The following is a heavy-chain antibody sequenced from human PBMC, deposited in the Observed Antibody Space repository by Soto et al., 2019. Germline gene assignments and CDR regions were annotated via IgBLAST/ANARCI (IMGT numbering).Heavy chain of an antibody. V-gene: IGHV4-59*01. CDR3: ARGVATIGP. Sequence: QVQLQESGPRLVKPSETLSLTCTVSGDSISSYYWCWIRQPPGKGLEWIGYIYYSGSTNYNPSLTSRVTISVDTPKSQFSLKLTSVTAADTAVYYCARGVATIGPWGQGTLVTVSS. CDR2: IYYSGST. J-gene: IGHJ5*02. CDR1: GDSISSYY. D-gene: IGHD5-12*01.